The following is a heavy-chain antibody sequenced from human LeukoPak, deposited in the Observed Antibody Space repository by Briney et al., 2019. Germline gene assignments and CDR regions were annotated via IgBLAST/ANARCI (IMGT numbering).Heavy chain of an antibody. Sequence: GGSLRLSCAASGFTFSSYSMNWVRQAPGKGLEWVSYISSSSSTIYYADSVKGRFTISRDNAKNSLYLQMNSLRAEDTAVYYCAMYYDFWSGYHYMDVWGKGTTVTVSS. CDR1: GFTFSSYS. CDR3: AMYYDFWSGYHYMDV. V-gene: IGHV3-48*01. CDR2: ISSSSSTI. J-gene: IGHJ6*03. D-gene: IGHD3-3*01.